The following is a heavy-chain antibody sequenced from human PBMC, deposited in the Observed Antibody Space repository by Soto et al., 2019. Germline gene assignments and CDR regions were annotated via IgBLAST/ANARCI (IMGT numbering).Heavy chain of an antibody. CDR3: ARYSGSYHVWFAP. V-gene: IGHV4-59*12. D-gene: IGHD1-26*01. CDR1: GGSISSYY. J-gene: IGHJ5*02. CDR2: IYYSGST. Sequence: TLSLTCTVAGGSISSYYWSWIRQPPGKGLEWIGYIYYSGSTKYNPSLKSRVTISVDTSKNQFSLKLISVTAADTAVYYCARYSGSYHVWFAPWGQGTLVTVSS.